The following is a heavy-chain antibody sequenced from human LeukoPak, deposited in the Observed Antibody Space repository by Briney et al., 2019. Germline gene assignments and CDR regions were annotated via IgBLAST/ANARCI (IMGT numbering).Heavy chain of an antibody. CDR2: ITGSGANT. CDR1: GFTFSNYV. D-gene: IGHD4-17*01. CDR3: AKDPNGDYIGAYDF. J-gene: IGHJ3*01. Sequence: GGSLRLSCAASGFTFSNYVMIWVRQAPRRWLEWVSTITGSGANTYYADSVTGRFTISRDNSKNTLFLQMNSLRAEDTAVYYCAKDPNGDYIGAYDFWGQGTMVSVSS. V-gene: IGHV3-23*01.